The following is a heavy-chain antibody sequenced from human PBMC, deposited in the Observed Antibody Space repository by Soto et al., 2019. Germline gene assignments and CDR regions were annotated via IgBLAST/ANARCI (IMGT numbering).Heavy chain of an antibody. CDR2: IIPIFGTA. CDR3: GRWGWEGYYYYGMDV. V-gene: IGHV1-69*12. CDR1: GGTFSSYA. J-gene: IGHJ6*02. D-gene: IGHD1-26*01. Sequence: QVQLVQSGAEVKKPGSSVKVSCKASGGTFSSYAISWVRQAPGQGLEWMGGIIPIFGTANYAQKFQGRVTITADESTSTADMELSSLRTEDTAVYYCGRWGWEGYYYYGMDVWGQGTTVTVSS.